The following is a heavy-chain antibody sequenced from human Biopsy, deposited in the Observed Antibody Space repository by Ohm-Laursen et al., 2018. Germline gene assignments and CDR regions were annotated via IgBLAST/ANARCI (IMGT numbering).Heavy chain of an antibody. J-gene: IGHJ5*02. CDR1: GFTFSSHA. V-gene: IGHV3-23*01. Sequence: GSLRLSCTASGFTFSSHAVSWVRQAPGKGLEWVSVISGSGGSTHYADSVKGRFTISRDNSKNTLFLQMKSLRAEDTAIYYCGRRPFFDYWSAYYVDHWGQGALVTVSS. CDR2: ISGSGGST. CDR3: GRRPFFDYWSAYYVDH. D-gene: IGHD3-3*01.